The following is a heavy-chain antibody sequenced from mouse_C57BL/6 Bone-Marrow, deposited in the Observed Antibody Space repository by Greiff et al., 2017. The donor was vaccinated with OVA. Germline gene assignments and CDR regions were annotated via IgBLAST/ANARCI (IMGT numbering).Heavy chain of an antibody. D-gene: IGHD2-3*01. CDR2: IDPEDGDT. CDR3: TRDGPWFAY. CDR1: GFNIKDYY. Sequence: EVKLVESGAELVRPGASVKLSCTASGFNIKDYYMHWVKQRPEQGLEWIGRIDPEDGDTEYAPKFQGKATMTADTSSNPAYLQLSILTSEDTAVYYCTRDGPWFAYWGQGTLVTVSA. J-gene: IGHJ3*01. V-gene: IGHV14-1*01.